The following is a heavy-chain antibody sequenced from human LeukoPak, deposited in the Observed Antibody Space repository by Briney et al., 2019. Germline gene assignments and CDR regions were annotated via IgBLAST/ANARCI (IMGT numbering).Heavy chain of an antibody. CDR3: TRAPHPRCSSSGCYLDY. J-gene: IGHJ4*02. CDR1: GFTFGDYA. CDR2: IQAKAYNWAT. D-gene: IGHD2-2*01. V-gene: IGHV3-49*04. Sequence: GGSLRLSCSTSGFTFGDYAMSWVRQAPGKGLEWVGFIQAKAYNWATKYAASVNGRFSISRDDSQSIANLQMNDLKTEDTAVYYCTRAPHPRCSSSGCYLDYWGQGTLVTVSS.